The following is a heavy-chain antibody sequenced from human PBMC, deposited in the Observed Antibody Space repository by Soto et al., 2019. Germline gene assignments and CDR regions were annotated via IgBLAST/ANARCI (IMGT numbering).Heavy chain of an antibody. CDR3: ARYPYDSSGYYHYYYYGMDV. J-gene: IGHJ6*02. D-gene: IGHD3-22*01. Sequence: GALVKVSCKASGGTFSSYAISWVRQAPGQGLEWMGGIIPIFGTANYAQKFQGRVTITADESTSTAYMELSSLRSEDTAVYYCARYPYDSSGYYHYYYYGMDVWGQGTTVTVSS. CDR2: IIPIFGTA. CDR1: GGTFSSYA. V-gene: IGHV1-69*13.